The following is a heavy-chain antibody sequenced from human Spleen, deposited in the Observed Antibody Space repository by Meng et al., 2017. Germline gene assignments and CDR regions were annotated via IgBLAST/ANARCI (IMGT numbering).Heavy chain of an antibody. CDR1: GGSISSGSYY. CDR3: ARDYHYYDSSGYQYYFDY. Sequence: SETLSLTCTVSGGSISSGSYYWSWIRQPAGKGLEWIGRIYTSGSTNYSPSLKSRVTMSLDTSKNQFSLKLSSVTAADTAIYYCARDYHYYDSSGYQYYFDYWGQGTLVTVSS. D-gene: IGHD3-22*01. CDR2: IYTSGST. V-gene: IGHV4-61*02. J-gene: IGHJ4*02.